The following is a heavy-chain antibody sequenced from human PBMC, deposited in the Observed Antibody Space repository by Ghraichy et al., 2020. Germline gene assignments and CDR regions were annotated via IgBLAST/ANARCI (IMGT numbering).Heavy chain of an antibody. D-gene: IGHD3-3*01. Sequence: SETLSLTCTVSGDSISSSSYYWGWIRQPPGQGLEWITSIYFTGTTYYNPSLKSRVSMSVDTSTNQLSLRLTSVTAADTAVYYCARRRPPLSASEPDAVDIWGQGTM. J-gene: IGHJ3*02. V-gene: IGHV4-39*07. CDR2: IYFTGTT. CDR1: GDSISSSSYY. CDR3: ARRRPPLSASEPDAVDI.